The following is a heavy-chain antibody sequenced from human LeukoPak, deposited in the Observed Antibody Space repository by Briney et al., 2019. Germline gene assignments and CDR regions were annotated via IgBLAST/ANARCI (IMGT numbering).Heavy chain of an antibody. Sequence: GGSLRLSCAASGFTFSSYGMHWVRQAPGKGLEWVAVIWYDGSNKYYADSVKGRFTISRDNSKNTLYLQMNSLRAEDTAVYYCAREEQWLVSDYYFDYWGQGTLVTVSS. D-gene: IGHD6-19*01. CDR2: IWYDGSNK. CDR1: GFTFSSYG. J-gene: IGHJ4*02. CDR3: AREEQWLVSDYYFDY. V-gene: IGHV3-33*01.